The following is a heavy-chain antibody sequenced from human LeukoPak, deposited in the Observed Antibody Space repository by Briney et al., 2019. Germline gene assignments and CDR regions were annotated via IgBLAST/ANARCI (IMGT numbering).Heavy chain of an antibody. V-gene: IGHV3-13*01. CDR2: IGFAGDT. CDR1: GFTFSSYD. J-gene: IGHJ2*01. D-gene: IGHD1-1*01. Sequence: GGSLRLSCVASGFTFSSYDMHWVRQVTGKGLEWVSAIGFAGDTYYPGSVKGRFTISRENAKNSLYLQMNSLRAGDTAVYYCARVGTLDRGYWYFDLWGRGTQVTVSS. CDR3: ARVGTLDRGYWYFDL.